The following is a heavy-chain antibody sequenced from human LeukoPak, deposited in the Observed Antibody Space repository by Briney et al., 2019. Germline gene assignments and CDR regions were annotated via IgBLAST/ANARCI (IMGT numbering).Heavy chain of an antibody. CDR1: GGSISSYY. CDR3: ARDRLGTYWYFDL. D-gene: IGHD1-7*01. CDR2: MYYSGST. J-gene: IGHJ2*01. Sequence: PSETLSLTCTVSGGSISSYYWSWIRQPPGKGLEWIGYMYYSGSTNYNPSLKSRVSISIDTSKNQFSLKLSSVTAADTAVYYCARDRLGTYWYFDLWGRGTLVTVSA. V-gene: IGHV4-59*12.